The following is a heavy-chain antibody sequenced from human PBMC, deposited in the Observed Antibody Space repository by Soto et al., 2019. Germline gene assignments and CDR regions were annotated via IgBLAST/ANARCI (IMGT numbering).Heavy chain of an antibody. V-gene: IGHV1-2*02. D-gene: IGHD2-2*01. CDR3: ARPPGCISDWHYFDL. CDR2: ISPKSGGT. J-gene: IGHJ4*02. CDR1: GYTFTNYY. Sequence: GASVKVSCKASGYTFTNYYMHWVRQAPGQGCEGMGRISPKSGGTNYAQKFQGRVSMTWDTSLNTAYMELSSLISEDTAVYYCARPPGCISDWHYFDLWGQGTLVTVSS.